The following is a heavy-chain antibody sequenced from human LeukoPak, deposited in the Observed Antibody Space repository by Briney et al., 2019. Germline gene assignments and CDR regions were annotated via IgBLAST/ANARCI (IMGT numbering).Heavy chain of an antibody. V-gene: IGHV4-34*01. CDR1: GGSFSGYY. CDR3: ARKLTVVDY. CDR2: INHSGST. J-gene: IGHJ4*02. Sequence: SETLSLTCAVYGGSFSGYYWSWIRQPPGKGLEWIGEINHSGSTNYNPSLKSRVTISVDTSKNQFSLKLSSVTAADTAVYYCARKLTVVDYWGQGTLGTVSS. D-gene: IGHD3-9*01.